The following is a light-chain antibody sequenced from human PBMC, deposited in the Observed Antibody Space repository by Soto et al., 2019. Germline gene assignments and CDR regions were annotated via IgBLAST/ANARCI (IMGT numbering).Light chain of an antibody. Sequence: QSALTQPASVSGSPGQSITISCTGTSSDVGGYNYVSWYQHHPGKAPQLMIYEVNNRPSGVSNRFSGSKSGNTASLTISGLQAEDEADYYCSSYTSVSTHVFGSGTKVTVL. V-gene: IGLV2-14*01. CDR2: EVN. J-gene: IGLJ1*01. CDR1: SSDVGGYNY. CDR3: SSYTSVSTHV.